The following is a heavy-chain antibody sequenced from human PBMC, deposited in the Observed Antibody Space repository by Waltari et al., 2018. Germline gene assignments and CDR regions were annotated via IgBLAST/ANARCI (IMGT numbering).Heavy chain of an antibody. J-gene: IGHJ4*02. CDR3: ARVFDSSQYYYGSDY. V-gene: IGHV1-18*01. Sequence: QVQLVQSGTEVKKPGASVKVSCKASGYTFSNYGVSWVRQAPGQGLEWVGWIAAYNGKTHSAPKLQGRVTMTTDTSTTTAYLELRSLTSDDTAVYYCARVFDSSQYYYGSDYWGQGTLVTVSS. D-gene: IGHD3-22*01. CDR1: GYTFSNYG. CDR2: IAAYNGKT.